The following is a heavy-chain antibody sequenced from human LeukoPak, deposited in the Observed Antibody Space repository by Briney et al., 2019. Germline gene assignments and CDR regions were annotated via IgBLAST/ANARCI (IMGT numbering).Heavy chain of an antibody. CDR1: GASVNSYY. V-gene: IGHV4-59*02. J-gene: IGHJ4*02. CDR2: ISDSGRT. Sequence: SETLSLTCTVSGASVNSYYWDWIRQPPGKGLEWIGCISDSGRTYYNPSLKSRVTILLGTSNNQFSLRLTSVTAADSAMYYCTKGYYEPFDSWGQGTLVTVSS. D-gene: IGHD3-22*01. CDR3: TKGYYEPFDS.